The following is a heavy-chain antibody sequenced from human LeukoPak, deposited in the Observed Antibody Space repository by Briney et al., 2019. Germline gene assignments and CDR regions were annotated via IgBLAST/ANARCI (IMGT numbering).Heavy chain of an antibody. J-gene: IGHJ6*02. D-gene: IGHD3-3*01. V-gene: IGHV1-58*01. CDR3: AAATYYDFWSGSRGYYGMDV. Sequence: ASVKVSCKASGFTFTSSAVQWVRQARGQRLEWIGWIVVGSGNTNYAQKFQERVTITRDMSTSTAYMELSSLRSEDTAVYYCAAATYYDFWSGSRGYYGMDVWGRGTTVTVSS. CDR2: IVVGSGNT. CDR1: GFTFTSSA.